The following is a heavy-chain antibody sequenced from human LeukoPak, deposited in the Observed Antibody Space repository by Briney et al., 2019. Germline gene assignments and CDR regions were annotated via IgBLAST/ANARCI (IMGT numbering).Heavy chain of an antibody. J-gene: IGHJ6*03. V-gene: IGHV3-7*01. CDR1: GFTFSSYW. CDR2: IKQDGSEK. Sequence: GGSLRLSCAATGFTFSSYWMSWVRQAPGKGLEWVANIKQDGSEKYHVDSVKGRFTISRDNAKNSLYLQMNSLRAEDTAVYYCARDVADYYYYYMDVWGKGTTVTVSS. CDR3: ARDVADYYYYYMDV.